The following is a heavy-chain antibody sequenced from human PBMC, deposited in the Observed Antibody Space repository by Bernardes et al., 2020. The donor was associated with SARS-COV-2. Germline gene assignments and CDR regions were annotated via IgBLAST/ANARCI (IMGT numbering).Heavy chain of an antibody. D-gene: IGHD1-26*01. J-gene: IGHJ4*02. Sequence: SETLSLTCAVYGGSFSDYHCTWIRKPPGKGLEWIGEINHSGSTNYSPSLKSRVTISGDTSKNQFSLNLTSVTAADTALYYCTYSGSSYPDYWGQGALVTVSS. CDR1: GGSFSDYH. CDR3: TYSGSSYPDY. V-gene: IGHV4-34*01. CDR2: INHSGST.